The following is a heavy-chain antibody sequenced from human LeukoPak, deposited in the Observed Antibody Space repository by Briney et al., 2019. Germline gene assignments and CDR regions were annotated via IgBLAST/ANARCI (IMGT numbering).Heavy chain of an antibody. V-gene: IGHV3-30*03. Sequence: GRSLRLSCAASGFTFSSYGMHWVRQAPGKGLEWVAVISYDGSNKYYADSVKGRFTISRDNSKNTLYLQMNSLRAEDTAVYYCARVRSPRYFDYWGQGTLVTVSS. CDR1: GFTFSSYG. CDR2: ISYDGSNK. J-gene: IGHJ4*02. CDR3: ARVRSPRYFDY.